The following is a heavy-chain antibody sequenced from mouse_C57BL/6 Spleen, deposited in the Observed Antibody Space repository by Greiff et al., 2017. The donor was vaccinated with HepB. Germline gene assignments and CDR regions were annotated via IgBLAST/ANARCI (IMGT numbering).Heavy chain of an antibody. Sequence: QVQLQQPGAELVRPGSSVKLSCKASGYTFTSYWMHWVKQRPIQGLEWIGNIDPSDSETHYNQKFKDKATLTVDKSSSTAYMQLSSLTSEDSAVYYCARMEAQATFDYWGQGTTLTVSS. CDR3: ARMEAQATFDY. V-gene: IGHV1-52*01. J-gene: IGHJ2*01. D-gene: IGHD3-2*02. CDR1: GYTFTSYW. CDR2: IDPSDSET.